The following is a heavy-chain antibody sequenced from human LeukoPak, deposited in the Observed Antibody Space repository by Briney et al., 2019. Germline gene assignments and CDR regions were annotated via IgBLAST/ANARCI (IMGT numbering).Heavy chain of an antibody. V-gene: IGHV1-18*01. CDR1: GYTFTSYG. D-gene: IGHD6-13*01. CDR2: ISAYNGNT. CDR3: ARGSIAAAKTGAFDI. Sequence: ASVKVSCKASGYTFTSYGISWVRQAPGQGLEWMGWISAYNGNTNYAQKLQGRATMTTDTSTSTAYMELRSLRSDDTAVYYCARGSIAAAKTGAFDIWGQGTMVTVSS. J-gene: IGHJ3*02.